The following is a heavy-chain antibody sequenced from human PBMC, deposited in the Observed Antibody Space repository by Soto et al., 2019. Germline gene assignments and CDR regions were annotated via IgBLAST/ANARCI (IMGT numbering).Heavy chain of an antibody. CDR3: AKTRGAMIYAISVYGMDV. V-gene: IGHV3-64*01. J-gene: IGHJ6*02. D-gene: IGHD2-8*01. Sequence: GGSLRLSCAASGFTLSGYAMDWVRQAPGKGLEYVSGISSNGVGTYYANSVQGRFTISRDNSKNTVYLQMGSLRPEDTAVYYWAKTRGAMIYAISVYGMDVWGQGTTVTVSS. CDR2: ISSNGVGT. CDR1: GFTLSGYA.